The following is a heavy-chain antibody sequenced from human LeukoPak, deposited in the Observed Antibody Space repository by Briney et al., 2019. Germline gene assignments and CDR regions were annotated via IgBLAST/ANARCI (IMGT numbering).Heavy chain of an antibody. V-gene: IGHV4-34*01. CDR3: ATGSGYFPGYGMDV. Sequence: PSETLSLTCAVYGGSFSGYYWSWIRQPPGKGLEWIGEINHSGSTNYNPSLKSRVTISVDTSKNQFSLKLSSVTAADTAVYYCATGSGYFPGYGMDVWGQGTTVTVSS. CDR2: INHSGST. CDR1: GGSFSGYY. J-gene: IGHJ6*02. D-gene: IGHD3-3*01.